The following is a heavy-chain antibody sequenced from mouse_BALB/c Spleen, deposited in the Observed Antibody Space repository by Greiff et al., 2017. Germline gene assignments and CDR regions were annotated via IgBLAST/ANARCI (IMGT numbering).Heavy chain of an antibody. CDR1: GFSLSTSGMG. CDR2: IYWDDDK. V-gene: IGHV8-12*01. D-gene: IGHD2-1*01. J-gene: IGHJ3*01. CDR3: ARSSFYYGNEAWFAY. Sequence: ESGPGILQPSQTLSLTCSFSGFSLSTSGMGVSWIRQPSGKGLEWLAHIYWDDDKRYNPSLKSRLTISKDTSRNQVFLKITSVDTADTATYYCARSSFYYGNEAWFAYWGQGTLVTVSA.